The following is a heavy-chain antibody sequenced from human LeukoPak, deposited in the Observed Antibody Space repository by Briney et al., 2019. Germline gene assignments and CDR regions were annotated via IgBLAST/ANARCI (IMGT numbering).Heavy chain of an antibody. V-gene: IGHV3-48*01. CDR1: GFSFSSYS. Sequence: GGSLRLSCAASGFSFSSYSMNWVRQAPGKGLEWVSYISTTSSTIYYGDSVKGRFTISRHNAKNSLYLQMISLRAEDTAVYYCASIGRHYFDYWGRGTLVTVSS. J-gene: IGHJ4*02. CDR2: ISTTSSTI. CDR3: ASIGRHYFDY. D-gene: IGHD1-26*01.